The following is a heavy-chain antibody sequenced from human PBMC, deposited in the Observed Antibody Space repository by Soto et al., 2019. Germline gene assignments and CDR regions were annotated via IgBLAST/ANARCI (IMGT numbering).Heavy chain of an antibody. CDR2: IYYSGST. Sequence: QVQLQESGPGLVEPSQTLSLTCTVSGGSISTGGYYWTWIRQHPGKGLEWIGYIYYSGSTYYNPSLKSRVTISVDTSKNQFSLKLSSVTAADTAVYYGARGLSVTLFDNWGQGTLVTVSS. CDR3: ARGLSVTLFDN. J-gene: IGHJ4*02. V-gene: IGHV4-31*03. D-gene: IGHD4-17*01. CDR1: GGSISTGGYY.